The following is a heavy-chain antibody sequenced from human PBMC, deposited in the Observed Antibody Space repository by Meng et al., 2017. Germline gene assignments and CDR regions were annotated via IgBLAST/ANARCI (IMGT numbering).Heavy chain of an antibody. J-gene: IGHJ4*02. Sequence: QVPLRESGPGLVKPSGTLSPTCAVSGGATSSSNWWSWVRQPPGKGLEWIGEIYHSGSTNYNPSLKSRVTISVDKSKNQFSLKLSSVTAADTAVYYCARVVAATTLFLDYWGQGTLVTVSS. V-gene: IGHV4-4*02. CDR2: IYHSGST. CDR3: ARVVAATTLFLDY. CDR1: GGATSSSNW. D-gene: IGHD2-15*01.